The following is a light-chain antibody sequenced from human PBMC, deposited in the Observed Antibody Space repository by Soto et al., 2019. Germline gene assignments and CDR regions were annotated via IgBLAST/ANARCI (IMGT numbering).Light chain of an antibody. CDR1: HTINIY. CDR3: QQSYSSVQT. Sequence: DIQMTQSPSSLSASVGDRVTIACRSSHTINIYLNWYQQKPGQAPKLLIHTASTVHSGVPSRFSGSGSGTDFTLTINNLQPEDFATYYCQQSYSSVQTFGQGTKVEL. J-gene: IGKJ1*01. V-gene: IGKV1-39*01. CDR2: TAS.